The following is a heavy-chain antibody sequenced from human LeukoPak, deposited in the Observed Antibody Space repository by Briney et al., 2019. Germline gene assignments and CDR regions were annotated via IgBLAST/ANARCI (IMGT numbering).Heavy chain of an antibody. D-gene: IGHD3-22*01. CDR1: GFTVSSNY. V-gene: IGHV3-53*01. CDR2: IYSGGST. Sequence: GGSLRLSCAASGFTVSSNYMSWVRQAPGKGLEWVSVIYSGGSTYYADSVKGRFTIYRDNSKNTLYLQMSSLRAEDTAVYYCARVGSFYYDSSGYYETDDYWGQGTLVTVSS. CDR3: ARVGSFYYDSSGYYETDDY. J-gene: IGHJ4*02.